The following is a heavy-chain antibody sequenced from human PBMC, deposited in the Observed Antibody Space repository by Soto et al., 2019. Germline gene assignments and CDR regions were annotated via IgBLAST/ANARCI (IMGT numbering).Heavy chain of an antibody. Sequence: WGSLTLTCAASDFTVSIYGIHGVRQPTGKGLAWVAVIAYVGSHKFYADSVKGRFTLSRDVSKGTLYLQMNSLRAEDTAVYYCAKEMFPQTVLDSSSPWGDYWGPGTLVTVSS. CDR2: IAYVGSHK. CDR3: AKEMFPQTVLDSSSPWGDY. J-gene: IGHJ4*02. D-gene: IGHD3-22*01. V-gene: IGHV3-30*18. CDR1: DFTVSIYG.